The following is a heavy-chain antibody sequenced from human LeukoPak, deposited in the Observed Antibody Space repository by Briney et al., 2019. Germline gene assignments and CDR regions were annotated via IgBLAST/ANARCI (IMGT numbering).Heavy chain of an antibody. J-gene: IGHJ6*02. D-gene: IGHD3-16*01. CDR3: ATYTHWVAGDV. CDR1: GFTFSDSW. V-gene: IGHV3-7*01. CDR2: MNQDGSAK. Sequence: PGGSLRLSCAASGFTFSDSWMSWVRQAPGKGLEWVPNMNQDGSAKGYVDSVKGRFTISRDNARNSLYLQMSSLRPEDTAVYYCATYTHWVAGDVWGQGTTVTVSS.